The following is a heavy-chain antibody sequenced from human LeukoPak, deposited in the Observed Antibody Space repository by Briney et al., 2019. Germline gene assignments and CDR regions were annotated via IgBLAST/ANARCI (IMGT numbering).Heavy chain of an antibody. V-gene: IGHV4-38-2*01. J-gene: IGHJ4*02. CDR1: GYSIRSGYY. CDR3: ARAKSSSWAHYFDY. D-gene: IGHD6-13*01. Sequence: SETLSLTCAVSGYSIRSGYYWGWIRQPPGKGLEWIGTIYHSGSTYYNPSLKSRVTISVDTSKDQFSLKLSSVTAADTAVYYCARAKSSSWAHYFDYWGQGTLVTVSS. CDR2: IYHSGST.